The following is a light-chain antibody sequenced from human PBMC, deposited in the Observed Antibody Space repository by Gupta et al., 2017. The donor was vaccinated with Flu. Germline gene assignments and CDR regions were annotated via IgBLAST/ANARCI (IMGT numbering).Light chain of an antibody. CDR2: LGS. J-gene: IGKJ2*01. CDR3: MQALQAPYT. CDR1: QSLLHSNGYNY. V-gene: IGKV2-28*01. Sequence: VTPGEPASISCRSSQSLLHSNGYNYLDWYLQKPGQSPQLLIDLGSNRASGVPARFSGSGSGTDFTLKISRVEAEDVGVYYCMQALQAPYTFGQGTKLEIK.